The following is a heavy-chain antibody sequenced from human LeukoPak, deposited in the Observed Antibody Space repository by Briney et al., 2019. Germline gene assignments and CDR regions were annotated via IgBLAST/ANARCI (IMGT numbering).Heavy chain of an antibody. D-gene: IGHD3-3*01. J-gene: IGHJ5*02. CDR2: ICYSGST. CDR1: GGSISSSSYY. Sequence: SETLSLTCTVSGGSISSSSYYWSWIRQPAGKGLEWIGYICYSGSTNYNPSLKSRVTISVDTSKNQFSLKLSSVTAADTAVYYCASLHDFWSPFDPWGQGTLVTVSS. CDR3: ASLHDFWSPFDP. V-gene: IGHV4-61*10.